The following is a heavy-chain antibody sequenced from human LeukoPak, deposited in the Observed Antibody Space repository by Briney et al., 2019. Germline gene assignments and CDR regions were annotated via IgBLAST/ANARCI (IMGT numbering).Heavy chain of an antibody. V-gene: IGHV3-7*01. D-gene: IGHD2-2*02. CDR1: GFTFSSYW. CDR3: ARDHPHRSSTSCYIYYYYYMDV. CDR2: IKQDGSEK. Sequence: GGSLRLSCAVSGFTFSSYWMSWVRQAPGKGLEWVANIKQDGSEKYYVDSVKGRFTISRDNAKNSLYLQMNSLRAEDTAVYYCARDHPHRSSTSCYIYYYYYMDVWGKGTTVTVSS. J-gene: IGHJ6*03.